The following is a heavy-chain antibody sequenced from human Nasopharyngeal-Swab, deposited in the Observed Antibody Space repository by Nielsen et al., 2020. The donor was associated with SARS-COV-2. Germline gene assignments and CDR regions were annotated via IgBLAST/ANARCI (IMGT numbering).Heavy chain of an antibody. CDR1: GYSFTSYW. J-gene: IGHJ2*01. CDR2: IYPGDSDT. Sequence: GESLKISCKGSGYSFTSYWIGWVRQMPGKGLEWMGIIYPGDSDTRYSPSFQGPVTISADKSISTAYLQWSSLKASDTAMYYCARDLGYSSSWYLGYFDLWGRGTLVTVSS. CDR3: ARDLGYSSSWYLGYFDL. V-gene: IGHV5-51*01. D-gene: IGHD6-13*01.